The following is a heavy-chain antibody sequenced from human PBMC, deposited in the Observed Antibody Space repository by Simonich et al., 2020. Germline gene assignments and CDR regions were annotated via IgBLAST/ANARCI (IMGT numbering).Heavy chain of an antibody. D-gene: IGHD3-16*01. J-gene: IGHJ3*02. Sequence: EVQLVESGGGLVKPGGSLRLSCAASGFTFRSFIMNWVRQAHGKGLEWVLSISSSSSYIYYADSVKGRFTISRDNAKNSLYLQKNSLRAEDTAVYYCAREQARGGAFDIWGQGTMVTVSS. CDR2: ISSSSSYI. V-gene: IGHV3-21*01. CDR1: GFTFRSFI. CDR3: AREQARGGAFDI.